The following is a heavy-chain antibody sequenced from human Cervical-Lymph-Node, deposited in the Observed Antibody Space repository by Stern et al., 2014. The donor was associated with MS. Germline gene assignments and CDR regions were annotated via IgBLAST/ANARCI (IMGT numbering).Heavy chain of an antibody. Sequence: EDQLVESGAELKKPGESLKISCKTSGYNFINHWIAWVRQVSGKGLEWIGIIYPGDSDIRYSPSFQGHVTISVDKSITTAYLHWKSLKASDTAVYYCARWSVACDYWGQGALITVSS. CDR1: GYNFINHW. J-gene: IGHJ4*02. CDR3: ARWSVACDY. D-gene: IGHD2-21*01. CDR2: IYPGDSDI. V-gene: IGHV5-51*03.